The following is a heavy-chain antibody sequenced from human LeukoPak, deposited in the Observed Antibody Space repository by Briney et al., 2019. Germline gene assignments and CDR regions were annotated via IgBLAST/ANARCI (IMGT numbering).Heavy chain of an antibody. CDR3: ARDSSGIAARIEDAFDI. CDR2: INPSSGGT. D-gene: IGHD6-6*01. Sequence: GASVKVSCKASGYTFTGCYMHWVRQAPGQGLEWMGWINPSSGGTNYAQKFQGRVTMTRDTSISTAYMELSRLRSDDTAVYYCARDSSGIAARIEDAFDIWGKGTMVTVSS. CDR1: GYTFTGCY. J-gene: IGHJ3*02. V-gene: IGHV1-2*02.